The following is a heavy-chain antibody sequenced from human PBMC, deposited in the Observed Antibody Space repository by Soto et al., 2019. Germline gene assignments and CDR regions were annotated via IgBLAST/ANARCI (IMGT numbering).Heavy chain of an antibody. CDR2: ITGDTREA. CDR1: GYTFNRYA. V-gene: IGHV1-18*01. CDR3: ARDRPTDH. Sequence: QVQLVQSGAEVRKPGASVTVSCKASGYTFNRYAISWLRQAPGQGPEWMGWITGDTREARCAPKFQGRVTLTRNTSTSTVYMERRGRRDDGTAVYYCARDRPTDHWGQGTVVTVSS. J-gene: IGHJ5*02.